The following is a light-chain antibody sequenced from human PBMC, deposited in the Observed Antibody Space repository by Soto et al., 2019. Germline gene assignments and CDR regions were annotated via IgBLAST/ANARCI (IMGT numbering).Light chain of an antibody. Sequence: EIVLTQSPGTLSLSPGERATLSCRASQSVSSNYLAWYQQKPGQAPRLLIYGASSRATGIPDRFSGNGSGTDFTLTISRVEPEDFAVYYCQQDGSSPLTFGQGTKVEIK. CDR1: QSVSSNY. V-gene: IGKV3-20*01. CDR2: GAS. J-gene: IGKJ1*01. CDR3: QQDGSSPLT.